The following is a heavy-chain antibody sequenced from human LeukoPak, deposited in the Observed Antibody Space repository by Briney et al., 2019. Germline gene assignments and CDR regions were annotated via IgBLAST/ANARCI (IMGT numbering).Heavy chain of an antibody. CDR2: IYPGDSDT. D-gene: IGHD6-19*01. Sequence: GESLKISCKGSGYSFTSYWIGWVRQMPGKGLEWMGIIYPGDSDTRYSPSFQGQVTISADKSISTAYLQWSSLKASDTAMYYCARAHSSGWYLQFHDYMDVWGKGTTVTVSS. J-gene: IGHJ6*03. V-gene: IGHV5-51*01. CDR1: GYSFTSYW. CDR3: ARAHSSGWYLQFHDYMDV.